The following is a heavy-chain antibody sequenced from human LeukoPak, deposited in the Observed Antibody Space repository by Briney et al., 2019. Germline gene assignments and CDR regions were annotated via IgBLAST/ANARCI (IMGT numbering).Heavy chain of an antibody. CDR3: ARGGSSAFYDDRYDY. CDR1: GFTFSSYA. Sequence: GGSLRLSCAASGFTFSSYAMHWVRQAPGKGLEWVAVISYDGSNKYYADSVKGRFTISRDNSKNTLYLQMNSLRVEDTAVYYCARGGSSAFYDDRYDYWGQGTLVTVSS. CDR2: ISYDGSNK. D-gene: IGHD3-22*01. V-gene: IGHV3-30*04. J-gene: IGHJ4*02.